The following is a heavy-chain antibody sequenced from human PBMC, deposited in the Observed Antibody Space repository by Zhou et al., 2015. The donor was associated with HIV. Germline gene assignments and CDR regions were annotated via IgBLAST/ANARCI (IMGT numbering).Heavy chain of an antibody. V-gene: IGHV1-69*02. Sequence: QVQLVQSGAEVKKPGSSVKVSCKASGGTFSSYTISWVRQAPGQGLEWMGRIIPILGIANYAQKFQGRVTITADKSTSTAYMELSSLRSEDTAVYYCAGAKRITMIVGRFDPWGQGTLVTVSS. J-gene: IGHJ5*02. CDR3: AGAKRITMIVGRFDP. D-gene: IGHD3-22*01. CDR2: IIPILGIA. CDR1: GGTFSSYT.